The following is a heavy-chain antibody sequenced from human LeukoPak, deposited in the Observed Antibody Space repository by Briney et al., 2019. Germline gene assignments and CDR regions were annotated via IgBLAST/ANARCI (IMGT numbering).Heavy chain of an antibody. CDR3: ARHRFRVAARLGDHFDY. J-gene: IGHJ4*02. CDR2: IYYSGST. V-gene: IGHV4-39*01. D-gene: IGHD6-6*01. CDR1: GGSISSSSYY. Sequence: SETLSLTCTVSGGSISSSSYYWGWTRHPPGKGLEWIGSIYYSGSTYYNPSLKSRVPISVDTSKNQFSLKLSSVAAADTAVYYCARHRFRVAARLGDHFDYWGQGTLVTVS.